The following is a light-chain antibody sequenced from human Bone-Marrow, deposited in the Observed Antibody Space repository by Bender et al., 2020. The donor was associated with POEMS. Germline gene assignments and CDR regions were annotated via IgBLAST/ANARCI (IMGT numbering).Light chain of an antibody. V-gene: IGLV3-25*03. J-gene: IGLJ2*01. Sequence: SYELTQPPSVSVSPGQTARITCSGDALPKHYAYWYQQKPGQAPVLVVYRDNERPSGIPERFSGSSSGTTVTLTISGVQTEDEADYYCQSADISGTYVVFSGGTKLTV. CDR1: ALPKHY. CDR3: QSADISGTYVV. CDR2: RDN.